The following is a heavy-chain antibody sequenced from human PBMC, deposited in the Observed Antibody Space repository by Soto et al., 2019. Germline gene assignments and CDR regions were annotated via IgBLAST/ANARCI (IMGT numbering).Heavy chain of an antibody. Sequence: GGSLRLSCAASGFTFSSYGMHWVRQAPGKGLEWVAVISYDGSNKYYADSVKRRFTISRDNSKNTLYLQMNSLRAEDSAVYYCAKDLFTEGLYYYYGMDVWEQGTTVIVSS. J-gene: IGHJ6*01. CDR2: ISYDGSNK. V-gene: IGHV3-30*18. CDR3: AKDLFTEGLYYYYGMDV. CDR1: GFTFSSYG.